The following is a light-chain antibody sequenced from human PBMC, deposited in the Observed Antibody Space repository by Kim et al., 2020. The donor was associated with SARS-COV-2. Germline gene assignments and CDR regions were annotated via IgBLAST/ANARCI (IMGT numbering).Light chain of an antibody. CDR2: DVT. CDR3: CSYAGRYTWI. J-gene: IGLJ2*01. V-gene: IGLV2-11*03. CDR1: ISDVGSYTS. Sequence: GQSVTVSRTGTISDVGSYTSVSWYQQHPGKAPKLMISDVTDRPSGVPDRFSGFKSGNTASLTISGLQAEDEADYYCCSYAGRYTWIFGGGTQLTVL.